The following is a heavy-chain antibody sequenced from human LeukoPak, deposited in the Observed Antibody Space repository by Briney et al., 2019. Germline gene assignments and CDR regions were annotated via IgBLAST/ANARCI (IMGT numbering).Heavy chain of an antibody. D-gene: IGHD1-26*01. Sequence: SETLSLTCTVSGGSTGSGGFYWSWIRQHPGKGLEWIGYIYSSGGTHYNPSLKSRVTISVDTSENQFSLMLNSVTAADTAVYYCASSRHSGSYYVLDYWGQGTLVTVSS. CDR3: ASSRHSGSYYVLDY. V-gene: IGHV4-31*03. CDR2: IYSSGGT. J-gene: IGHJ4*02. CDR1: GGSTGSGGFY.